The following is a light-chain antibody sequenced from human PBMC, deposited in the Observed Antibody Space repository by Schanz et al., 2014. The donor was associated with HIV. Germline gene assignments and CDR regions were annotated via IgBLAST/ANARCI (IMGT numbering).Light chain of an antibody. Sequence: DIQMTQSPSTLSASVGDRVTLTCRASQSINDWLAWHQQKPGKGPKVLIYQASTLETGVPSRFSGSGAGTEFTLTISSLQPDDFATYYCQQYNSFRETFGQGTKVEIK. J-gene: IGKJ1*01. CDR3: QQYNSFRET. CDR1: QSINDW. V-gene: IGKV1-5*03. CDR2: QAS.